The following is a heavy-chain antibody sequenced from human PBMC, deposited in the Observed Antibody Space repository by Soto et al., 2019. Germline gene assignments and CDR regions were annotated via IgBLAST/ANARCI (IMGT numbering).Heavy chain of an antibody. J-gene: IGHJ1*01. V-gene: IGHV4-59*01. CDR3: ARSRTTVTPSGLQH. CDR2: IYYSGST. Sequence: SETLSLTCTVSGGSISSYYWSWIRQPPGKGLEWIGYIYYSGSTNYNPSLKSRVTISVDTSKNQFSLKLSSVTAVDTAVYYCARSRTTVTPSGLQHGGQGTLVTVSS. D-gene: IGHD4-17*01. CDR1: GGSISSYY.